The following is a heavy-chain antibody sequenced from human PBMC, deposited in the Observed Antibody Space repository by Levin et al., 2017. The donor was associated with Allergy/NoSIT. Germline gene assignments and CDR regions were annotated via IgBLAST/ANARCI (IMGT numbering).Heavy chain of an antibody. D-gene: IGHD3-9*01. V-gene: IGHV3-30*04. J-gene: IGHJ6*02. CDR2: ISSDGNIK. CDR1: GFTFSSYA. Sequence: GGSLRLSCGASGFTFSSYAVHWARQAPGKGLEWVALISSDGNIKYYPDSMKGRFTISRDNSKNTLYLQVSSLRPEDTAVYYCTRGDIILTTHYYAMDVWGQGTTVTVSS. CDR3: TRGDIILTTHYYAMDV.